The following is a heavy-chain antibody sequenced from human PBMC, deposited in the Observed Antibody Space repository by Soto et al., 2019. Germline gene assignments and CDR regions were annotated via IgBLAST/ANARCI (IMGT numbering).Heavy chain of an antibody. V-gene: IGHV4-59*01. CDR1: GGCITSSY. Sequence: SETLSLTCTVSGGCITSSYWSWIRRPPGKGLEWIAYIYDTGISGCTPSTSYNPSLKSRVTMAVDTSKSQFSLKLTSVTAADTAVYYCARGADAFFYYGLDVWGQGITVTVS. J-gene: IGHJ6*02. CDR2: IYDTGISGCTPST. D-gene: IGHD6-13*01. CDR3: ARGADAFFYYGLDV.